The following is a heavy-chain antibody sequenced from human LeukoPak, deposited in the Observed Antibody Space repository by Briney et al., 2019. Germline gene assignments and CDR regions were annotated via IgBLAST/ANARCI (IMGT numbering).Heavy chain of an antibody. V-gene: IGHV3-74*01. Sequence: GGSLRLSCAASGFTFSTYWMHWVRQAPGKGLVWVSHINSDGSITSYADSVKGRFTISRDDAKNTLYLQMNSLRAEDTAVYYCARRGDGDGGMTARYFQHWGQGTLVTVSS. CDR1: GFTFSTYW. CDR2: INSDGSIT. D-gene: IGHD4-23*01. J-gene: IGHJ1*01. CDR3: ARRGDGDGGMTARYFQH.